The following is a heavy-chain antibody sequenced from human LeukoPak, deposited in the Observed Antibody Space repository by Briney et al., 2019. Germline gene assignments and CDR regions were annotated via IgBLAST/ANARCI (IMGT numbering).Heavy chain of an antibody. V-gene: IGHV4-59*01. CDR2: IYYSGST. CDR1: GGSISSYY. CDR3: ARGGIYYYYMDV. J-gene: IGHJ6*03. Sequence: SETLSPTCTVSGGSISSYYWSWIRQPPGKGLEWIGYIYYSGSTNYNPSLKSRVTISVDTSKNQFSLKLSSVTAADTAVYYCARGGIYYYYMDVWGKGTTVTVSS.